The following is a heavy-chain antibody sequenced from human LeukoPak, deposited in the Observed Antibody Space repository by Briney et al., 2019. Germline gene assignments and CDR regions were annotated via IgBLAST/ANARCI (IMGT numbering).Heavy chain of an antibody. J-gene: IGHJ4*02. V-gene: IGHV4-39*01. D-gene: IGHD3-16*01. CDR1: GGSISSTSYY. CDR3: ATAPSRGIILIQVALFDY. Sequence: TPSETLSLTCTVSGGSISSTSYYWGWIRQPPGKGPEWIGSVYYTGSTSYNPSLKSRVTISVDTSKNQFSLKLSSVTAADTAVYYCATAPSRGIILIQVALFDYWGQGTLVTVSS. CDR2: VYYTGST.